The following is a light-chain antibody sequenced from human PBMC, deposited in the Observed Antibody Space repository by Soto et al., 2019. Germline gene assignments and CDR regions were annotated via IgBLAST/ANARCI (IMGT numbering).Light chain of an antibody. J-gene: IGKJ1*01. Sequence: IVLTRSPATLHFSPGKRGTLSSRANQRFSNAYLAWYQQNPGQAPSLLIHGVSSRATGIPDRFSGSGSGTDFTLTISRLEPEDFAVYYCHQYGKSPWTFGQGTKVEIK. CDR3: HQYGKSPWT. CDR2: GVS. CDR1: QRFSNAY. V-gene: IGKV3-20*01.